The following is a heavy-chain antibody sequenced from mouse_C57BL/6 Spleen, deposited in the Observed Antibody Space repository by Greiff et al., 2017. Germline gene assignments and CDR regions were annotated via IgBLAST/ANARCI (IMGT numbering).Heavy chain of an antibody. J-gene: IGHJ4*01. D-gene: IGHD3-3*01. CDR2: INYDGSST. CDR3: AREGDGAMDY. CDR1: GFTFSDYY. V-gene: IGHV5-16*01. Sequence: EVKVVVSEGGLVQPGSSMKLSCTASGFTFSDYYMAWVRQVPEKGLEWVANINYDGSSTYYLDSLKSRFIISRDNAKNILYLQMSSLKSEDTATYYCAREGDGAMDYWGQGTSVTVSS.